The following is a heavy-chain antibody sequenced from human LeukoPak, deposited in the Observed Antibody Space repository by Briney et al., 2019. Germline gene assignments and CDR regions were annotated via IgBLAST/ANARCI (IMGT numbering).Heavy chain of an antibody. V-gene: IGHV4-30-2*01. CDR2: IYHSGST. J-gene: IGHJ4*02. Sequence: SETQSLTCTVSGGSISSGGYYWSWIRQPPGKGLEWIGYIYHSGSTYYNPSLKSRVTISVDRSKNQFSLKLSSVTAADTAVYYCARMTGGSGSYYFDYWGQGTLVTVSS. D-gene: IGHD3-10*01. CDR3: ARMTGGSGSYYFDY. CDR1: GGSISSGGYY.